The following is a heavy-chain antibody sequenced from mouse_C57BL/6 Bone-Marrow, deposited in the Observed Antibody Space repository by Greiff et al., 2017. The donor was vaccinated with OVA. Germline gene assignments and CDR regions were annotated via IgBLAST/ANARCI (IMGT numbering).Heavy chain of an antibody. V-gene: IGHV1-72*01. CDR3: ARGDYYGSSWYFDV. CDR2: IDPKSGDT. J-gene: IGHJ1*03. CDR1: GYTFNSYW. Sequence: QVQLQQPGAELVKPGASVKLSCKASGYTFNSYWMHWVKQRPGRGLEWIGRIDPKSGDTKYNEKFKSKATLTVDKTSSTAYLQLSSLTSEDSAVYYCARGDYYGSSWYFDVWGTGTTVTVSS. D-gene: IGHD1-1*01.